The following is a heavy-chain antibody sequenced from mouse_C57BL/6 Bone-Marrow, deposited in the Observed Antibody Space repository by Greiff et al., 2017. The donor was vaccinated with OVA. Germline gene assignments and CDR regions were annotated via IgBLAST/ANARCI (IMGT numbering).Heavy chain of an antibody. CDR1: GYTFTSYT. CDR3: ETTVLAY. Sequence: QVQLQQSGAELVRPGASVTMSCKASGYTFTSYTMHWVKQRPGQGLEWIGYINPSTGYTTYNQKFKDQATLTADKSSSTAYMQLRSLTSEDSAFDYCETTVLAYWGQGTTVTVSA. J-gene: IGHJ3*01. CDR2: INPSTGYT. V-gene: IGHV1-4*01. D-gene: IGHD1-1*01.